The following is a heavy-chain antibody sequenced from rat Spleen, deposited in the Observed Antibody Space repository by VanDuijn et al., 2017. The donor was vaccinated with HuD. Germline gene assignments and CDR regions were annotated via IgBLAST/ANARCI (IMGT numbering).Heavy chain of an antibody. CDR3: VREEFGVRD. D-gene: IGHD4-3*01. V-gene: IGHV4-2*01. CDR1: GFNFNDDW. J-gene: IGHJ2*01. Sequence: EVKLVESGGGLVQPGRSLKLSCEASGFNFNDDWMGWVRQAPGKGLEWIGEINKDSSTIKFLPSLKDKITISRDNAQNTLYLQMSKLGSDDTAIYYCVREEFGVRDWGQGVMVTVSS. CDR2: INKDSSTI.